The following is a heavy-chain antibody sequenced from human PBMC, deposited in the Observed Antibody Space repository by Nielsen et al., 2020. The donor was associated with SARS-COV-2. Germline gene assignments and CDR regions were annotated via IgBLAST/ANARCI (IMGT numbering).Heavy chain of an antibody. CDR3: ARHIKPVVVPAAMGVFFDY. J-gene: IGHJ4*02. Sequence: SETLSLTCAVYGGSFGGYYWSWIRQPPGKGLEWIGEVNYRGGTNYNPSLKSRVTISMDASKNQFSLKMSSVTAADTAVYYCARHIKPVVVPAAMGVFFDYWGQGTLVTVSS. D-gene: IGHD2-2*01. V-gene: IGHV4-34*01. CDR2: VNYRGGT. CDR1: GGSFGGYY.